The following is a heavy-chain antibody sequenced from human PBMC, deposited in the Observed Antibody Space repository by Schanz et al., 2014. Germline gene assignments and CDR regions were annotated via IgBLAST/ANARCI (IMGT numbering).Heavy chain of an antibody. Sequence: QVQLVQSGAEVKKPGASVKLSCKASGYTFTSYGVSWVRQATGQGLEWMGWMNPTSGNTGYAQKFQGRVTMTRNTSITTAYMELSSLRSEDTALYYCAKVVASGPTTGPFDPWGQGTLVTVSS. J-gene: IGHJ5*02. CDR1: GYTFTSYG. CDR3: AKVVASGPTTGPFDP. V-gene: IGHV1-8*01. D-gene: IGHD1-26*01. CDR2: MNPTSGNT.